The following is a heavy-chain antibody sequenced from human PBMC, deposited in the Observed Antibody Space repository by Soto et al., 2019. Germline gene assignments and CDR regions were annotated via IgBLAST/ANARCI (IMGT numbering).Heavy chain of an antibody. J-gene: IGHJ6*02. CDR1: GYTLTELS. D-gene: IGHD1-26*01. V-gene: IGHV1-24*01. CDR2: FDPEDGET. CDR3: ATDRGATTYYYYGMDV. Sequence: GASVKVSCKVSGYTLTELSMHWVRQAPGKGLEWMGGFDPEDGETIYAQKFQGRVTMTEDTSTDTAYMELSSLRSEDTAVYYCATDRGATTYYYYGMDVWGQGTTVTVSS.